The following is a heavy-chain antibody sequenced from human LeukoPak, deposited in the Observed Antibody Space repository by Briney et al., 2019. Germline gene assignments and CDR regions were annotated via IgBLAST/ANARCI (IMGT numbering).Heavy chain of an antibody. J-gene: IGHJ5*02. V-gene: IGHV4-39*07. D-gene: IGHD3-10*01. CDR3: ARLRDTLIYYYGSGPWGFDP. CDR1: GGSISSYY. Sequence: NSSETLSLTCTVSGGSISSYYWGWIRQPPGKGLEWIGSIYYSGSTNYNPSLKSRVTISVDTSKNQFSLKLSSVTAADTAVYYCARLRDTLIYYYGSGPWGFDPWGQGTLVTVSS. CDR2: IYYSGST.